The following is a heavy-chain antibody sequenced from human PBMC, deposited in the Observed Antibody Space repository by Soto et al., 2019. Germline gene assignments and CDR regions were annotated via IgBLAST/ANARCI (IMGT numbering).Heavy chain of an antibody. V-gene: IGHV3-33*01. Sequence: QVQLVESGGGVVQPGRSLRLSCAASGFTFSSYGMHWVRQAPGKGLEWVAVIWYDGSNKYYADSVKGRFTISRDNSKNTLYLKRNSLRAEDTAVYYCARALYSSGWSDAFDIWGQGTMVTVSS. CDR2: IWYDGSNK. D-gene: IGHD6-19*01. J-gene: IGHJ3*02. CDR1: GFTFSSYG. CDR3: ARALYSSGWSDAFDI.